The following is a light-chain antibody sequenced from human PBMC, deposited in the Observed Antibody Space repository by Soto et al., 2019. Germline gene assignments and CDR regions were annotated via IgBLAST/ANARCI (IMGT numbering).Light chain of an antibody. Sequence: IVLTQSPGTLSLSPGERATLSCRASQSVSSSYLVWYQQRPGQPPRLLIYGTSTRAAGISDRFSGSRSVTDFTLTIYRLEPGDAAVYYCQQYGTSALTFGGGTKVEIK. V-gene: IGKV3-20*01. CDR1: QSVSSSY. J-gene: IGKJ4*01. CDR2: GTS. CDR3: QQYGTSALT.